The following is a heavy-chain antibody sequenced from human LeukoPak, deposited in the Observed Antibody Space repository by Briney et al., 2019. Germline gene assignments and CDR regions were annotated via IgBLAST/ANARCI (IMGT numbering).Heavy chain of an antibody. CDR3: AKDRVAVTTLYGTDV. J-gene: IGHJ6*02. CDR1: GFTFSSYS. V-gene: IGHV3-48*01. D-gene: IGHD4-17*01. CDR2: ISSSSSTI. Sequence: GGSLRLSCAASGFTFSSYSMNWVRQAPGKGLEWVSYISSSSSTIYYADSVKGRFTISRDNSKNTLYLQMNSLRAEDTAVYYCAKDRVAVTTLYGTDVWGQGTTVTVSS.